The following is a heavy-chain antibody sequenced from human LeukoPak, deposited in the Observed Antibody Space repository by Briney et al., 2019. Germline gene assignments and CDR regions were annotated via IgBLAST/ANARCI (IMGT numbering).Heavy chain of an antibody. V-gene: IGHV4-34*01. D-gene: IGHD6-19*01. J-gene: IGHJ4*02. CDR2: INHSGST. Sequence: TSETLSLTCAVYGGSFSGYYWSWIRQPPGKGLEWIGEINHSGSTNYNPSLKSRVTISVDTSKNQFSLKLSSVTAADTAVYYCAREKGIAVALTYYFDYWGQGTLVTVSS. CDR3: AREKGIAVALTYYFDY. CDR1: GGSFSGYY.